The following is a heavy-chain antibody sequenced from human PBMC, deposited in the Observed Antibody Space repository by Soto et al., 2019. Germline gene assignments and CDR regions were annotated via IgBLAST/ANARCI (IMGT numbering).Heavy chain of an antibody. CDR3: VRDVGFDFAY. CDR2: TYYRSKWYN. Sequence: PSQTLSLTCAISGDSVSSNTAAWNWIRQSPSRGLEWLGRTYYRSKWYNDYAVSVKSRITINPDTSKNQFSLHLNSVTPEDTALYYCVRDVGFDFAYWGMGTMVTVSS. J-gene: IGHJ4*02. V-gene: IGHV6-1*01. D-gene: IGHD1-26*01. CDR1: GDSVSSNTAA.